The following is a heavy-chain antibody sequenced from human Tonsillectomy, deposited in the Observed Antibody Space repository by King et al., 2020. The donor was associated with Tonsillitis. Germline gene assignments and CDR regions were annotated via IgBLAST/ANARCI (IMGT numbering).Heavy chain of an antibody. CDR2: IYYSGST. CDR3: ARRGDSGPWTFDY. CDR1: GGSISSYY. J-gene: IGHJ4*02. D-gene: IGHD3-16*01. Sequence: QLQESGPGLVKPSETLSLTCTVSGGSISSYYWSWIRQPPGKGLEWIGYIYYSGSTNYNPSLKSRVTISVDTSKNQFSLKLSSVTAADTAVYYCARRGDSGPWTFDYWGQETLVTVSS. V-gene: IGHV4-59*08.